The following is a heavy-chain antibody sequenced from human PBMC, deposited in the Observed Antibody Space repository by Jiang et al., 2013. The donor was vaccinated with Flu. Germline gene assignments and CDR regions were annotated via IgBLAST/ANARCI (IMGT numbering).Heavy chain of an antibody. J-gene: IGHJ4*02. D-gene: IGHD3-16*02. Sequence: STNYNPSLKSRVTISVDKSKNQFSLKLSSVTAADTAVYYCARAVRGDYVWGSYPLDYWGQGTLVTVSS. CDR3: ARAVRGDYVWGSYPLDY. CDR2: ST. V-gene: IGHV4-4*02.